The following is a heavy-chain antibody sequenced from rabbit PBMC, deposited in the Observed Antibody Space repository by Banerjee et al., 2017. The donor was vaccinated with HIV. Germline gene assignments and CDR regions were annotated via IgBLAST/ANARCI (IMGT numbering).Heavy chain of an antibody. D-gene: IGHD1-1*01. CDR3: ARGTSNSAYMLL. CDR1: GFSFSSSYY. J-gene: IGHJ4*01. CDR2: IYTDISGST. Sequence: QSLEESGGDLVKPGASLTLTCTASGFSFSSSYYMCWVRQAPGKGLEWIACIYTDISGSTDYASWAKGRFTISKTSSTTVTLQMTSLTAADTATYFCARGTSNSAYMLLWGPGTLVTVS. V-gene: IGHV1S40*01.